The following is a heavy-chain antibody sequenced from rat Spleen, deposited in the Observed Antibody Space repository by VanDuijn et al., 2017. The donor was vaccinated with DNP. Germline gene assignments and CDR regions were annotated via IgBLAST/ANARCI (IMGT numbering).Heavy chain of an antibody. CDR1: GITFSDYN. Sequence: EVQLVESGGGLVQPGRSLKLSCAVSGITFSDYNMAWVRQAPKKGLEWVATISTTGDYTYYRDSVKGRFTMSSDDARSTLYLQMDSLRSEDTATYYCATGSSYGFANWGQGTLVTVSS. CDR2: ISTTGDYT. D-gene: IGHD1-2*01. CDR3: ATGSSYGFAN. V-gene: IGHV5-25*01. J-gene: IGHJ3*01.